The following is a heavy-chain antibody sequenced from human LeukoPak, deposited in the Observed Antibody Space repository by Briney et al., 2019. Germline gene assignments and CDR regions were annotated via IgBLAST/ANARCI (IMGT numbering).Heavy chain of an antibody. CDR3: AREWMGGYFDY. Sequence: VASVKVSCKASGGTFSSYAISWVRQAPGQGLERMGRIIPIFGTANYAQKFQGRVTITTDESTSTAYMELSSLRSEDTAVYYCAREWMGGYFDYWGQGTLVTVSS. V-gene: IGHV1-69*05. CDR1: GGTFSSYA. D-gene: IGHD1-26*01. J-gene: IGHJ4*02. CDR2: IIPIFGTA.